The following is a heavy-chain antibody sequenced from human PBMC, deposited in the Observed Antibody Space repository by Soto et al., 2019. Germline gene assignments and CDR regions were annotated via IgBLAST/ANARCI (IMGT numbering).Heavy chain of an antibody. J-gene: IGHJ6*02. D-gene: IGHD3-10*01. CDR1: GFTFSSYG. V-gene: IGHV3-33*01. Sequence: GGSLRLSCAASGFTFSSYGMHWVRQAPGKGLEWVAVIWYDGSNKYYADSVKGRFTISRDNSKNTLYLQMNSLRDEDTAVYYCAREVYYGSGSYYYYYGMDVWGQGTTVTVSS. CDR2: IWYDGSNK. CDR3: AREVYYGSGSYYYYYGMDV.